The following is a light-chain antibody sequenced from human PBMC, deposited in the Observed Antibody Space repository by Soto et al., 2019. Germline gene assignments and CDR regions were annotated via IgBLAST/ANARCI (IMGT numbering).Light chain of an antibody. CDR1: QSISSW. CDR2: KAS. V-gene: IGKV1-5*03. Sequence: DIQMTQSPSTLSASVGDRVTITCRASQSISSWLAWYQQKPGKAPKLLIYKASSLESGVPSRFSGSGSGTEFTLTISSLQHDDFATYYCQQFETFGQGTKVEIK. J-gene: IGKJ1*01. CDR3: QQFET.